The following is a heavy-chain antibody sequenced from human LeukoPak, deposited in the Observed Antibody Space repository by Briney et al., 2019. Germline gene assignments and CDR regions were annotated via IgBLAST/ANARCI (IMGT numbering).Heavy chain of an antibody. CDR3: ARGQKDNGVSSSWYYYGMDV. CDR1: GGTFSSYA. V-gene: IGHV1-69*05. Sequence: SVKVSCKASGGTFSSYAISWVRQAPGQGLEWMGGIIPIFGTANYAQKFQGRVTMTSNTSISTAYMELSSLRSEDTAVYYCARGQKDNGVSSSWYYYGMDVWGQGTTVTVSS. CDR2: IIPIFGTA. J-gene: IGHJ6*02. D-gene: IGHD6-13*01.